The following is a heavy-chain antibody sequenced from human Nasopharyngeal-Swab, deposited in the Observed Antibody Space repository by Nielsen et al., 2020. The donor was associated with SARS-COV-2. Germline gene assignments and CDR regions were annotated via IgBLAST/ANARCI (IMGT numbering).Heavy chain of an antibody. V-gene: IGHV5-51*01. Sequence: KVSCKGSGYSFTSYWIGWVRQMPGKGLEWMGIIYPGDSDTRYSPSFQGQVTISADKSISTAYLQWSSLKASYTAMYYCARLLKWDPDAFDIWGQGTMVTVSS. J-gene: IGHJ3*02. CDR1: GYSFTSYW. D-gene: IGHD1-26*01. CDR3: ARLLKWDPDAFDI. CDR2: IYPGDSDT.